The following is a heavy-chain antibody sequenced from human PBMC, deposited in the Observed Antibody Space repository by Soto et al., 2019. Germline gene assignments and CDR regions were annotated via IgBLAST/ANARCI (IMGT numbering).Heavy chain of an antibody. Sequence: SETLSLTCTVSGGSISSNSYYWGWIRQPPRKGLEWIGSIYYSGSTYYNPSLKSRVTISVDTSKNQFSLKLSSVTAADTAVYYCARSVVRGVILSDAFDIWGQGTMVTVSS. CDR1: GGSISSNSYY. J-gene: IGHJ3*02. CDR3: ARSVVRGVILSDAFDI. V-gene: IGHV4-39*01. D-gene: IGHD3-10*01. CDR2: IYYSGST.